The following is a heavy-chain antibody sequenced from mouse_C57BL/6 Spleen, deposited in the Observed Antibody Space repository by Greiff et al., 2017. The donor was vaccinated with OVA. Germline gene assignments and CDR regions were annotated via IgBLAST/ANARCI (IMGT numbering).Heavy chain of an antibody. V-gene: IGHV1-18*01. J-gene: IGHJ3*01. D-gene: IGHD6-1*01. CDR1: GYTFTDYN. CDR3: ARTYETSAFAY. Sequence: LVKPGASVKIPCKASGYTFTDYNMDWVKQSHGKSLEWIGDINPNNGGTIYNQKFKGKATLIVDKSSSTASMELRSSTSEYTAVYYCARTYETSAFAYWGQGTLVTVSA. CDR2: INPNNGGT.